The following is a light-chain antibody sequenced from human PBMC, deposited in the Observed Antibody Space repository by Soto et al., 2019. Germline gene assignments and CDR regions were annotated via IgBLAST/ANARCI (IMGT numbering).Light chain of an antibody. V-gene: IGLV1-40*01. CDR1: SSNIGAGYD. CDR2: EVS. CDR3: GSYAGSNNYV. Sequence: QSVLRQPPSVSGAPGQWVTISCIGSSSNIGAGYDVHWYQQLPGRAPKLFIYEVSKRPSGVPDRFSGSKSGNTASLTVSGLQTDDEADYYCGSYAGSNNYVFGTGTKVTVL. J-gene: IGLJ1*01.